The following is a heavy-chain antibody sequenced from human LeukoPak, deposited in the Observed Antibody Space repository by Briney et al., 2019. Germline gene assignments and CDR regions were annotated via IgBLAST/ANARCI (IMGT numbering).Heavy chain of an antibody. D-gene: IGHD3-3*01. CDR1: EYTFTSYD. J-gene: IGHJ6*02. CDR3: ARAPFYYDFWSGYVLQDYYYGMDV. CDR2: MNPNSGNT. Sequence: ASVKVSCKASEYTFTSYDINWGRQGTGQGLEWMGWMNPNSGNTGYAQKFQGRVTMTRNTSISTAYMELSSLRSEDTAVYYCARAPFYYDFWSGYVLQDYYYGMDVWGQGTTVTVSS. V-gene: IGHV1-8*01.